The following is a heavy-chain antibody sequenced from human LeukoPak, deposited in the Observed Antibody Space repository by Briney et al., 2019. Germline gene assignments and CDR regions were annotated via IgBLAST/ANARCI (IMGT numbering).Heavy chain of an antibody. Sequence: ASVKVSCKASGYTFTGYYMHWVRQAPGQGLEWMGRINPNSGGTNYAQKFQGRVTMTRDTSISTAYMELSRLRSDDTAVYYCARGKASYINTYYYDSSGYLYYFDYWGQGTLVTVSS. CDR1: GYTFTGYY. D-gene: IGHD3-22*01. CDR2: INPNSGGT. CDR3: ARGKASYINTYYYDSSGYLYYFDY. J-gene: IGHJ4*02. V-gene: IGHV1-2*06.